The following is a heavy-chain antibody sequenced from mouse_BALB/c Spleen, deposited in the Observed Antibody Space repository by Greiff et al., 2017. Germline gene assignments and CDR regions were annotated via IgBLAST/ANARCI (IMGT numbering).Heavy chain of an antibody. V-gene: IGHV1-15*01. J-gene: IGHJ4*01. CDR1: GYTFTDYE. CDR2: IDPETGGT. D-gene: IGHD2-10*02. CDR3: TRRYGNYNAMDY. Sequence: QVQLQQSGAELVRPGASVTLSCKASGYTFTDYEMHWVKQTPVHGLEWIGAIDPETGGTAYNQKFKGKATLTADKSSSTAYMELRSLTSEDSAVYYCTRRYGNYNAMDYWGQGTSVTVSS.